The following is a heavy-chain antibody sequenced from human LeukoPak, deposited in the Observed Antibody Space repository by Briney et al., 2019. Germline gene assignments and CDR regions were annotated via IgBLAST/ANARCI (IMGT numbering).Heavy chain of an antibody. V-gene: IGHV4-59*08. Sequence: SETLSLTCTVSGGSISSYYWSWIRQPPGKGLEWIGYIYYSGSTNYNPSLKSRVTILVDTSKNQFSLKLNSVTAADTAVYYCASSSWLKDANFDSWGQGTLVTVSS. CDR2: IYYSGST. CDR3: ASSSWLKDANFDS. D-gene: IGHD6-13*01. CDR1: GGSISSYY. J-gene: IGHJ4*02.